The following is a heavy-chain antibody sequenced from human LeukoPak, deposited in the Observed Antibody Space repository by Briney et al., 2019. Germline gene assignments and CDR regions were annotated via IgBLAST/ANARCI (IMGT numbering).Heavy chain of an antibody. J-gene: IGHJ6*03. CDR1: GFTFINYS. D-gene: IGHD1-26*01. CDR3: AKGYGWEASYYYYYMDV. CDR2: ISTNSAFI. V-gene: IGHV3-21*01. Sequence: GGSLRLSCTASGFTFINYSMNWVRQAPGKGLEWVSSISTNSAFIYYADSVGGRFTISRDNTKNSLYLQMDSLRAEDTAVYYCAKGYGWEASYYYYYMDVWGKGATVTISS.